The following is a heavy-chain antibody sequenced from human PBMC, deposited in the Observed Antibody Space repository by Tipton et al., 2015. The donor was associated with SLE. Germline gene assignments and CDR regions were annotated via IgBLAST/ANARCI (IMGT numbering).Heavy chain of an antibody. V-gene: IGHV1-18*01. Sequence: QLVQSGAEVKRPGASVKVSCKASGYTFTSYAITWVRQAPGQGLEWMGWISAYNGNTNYAQKLQGRVTLTADRSTSTAYMELSSLRSEDTAVYYCATERDPAVAGPVDYWGQGTLVTVSS. CDR2: ISAYNGNT. D-gene: IGHD6-19*01. J-gene: IGHJ4*02. CDR1: GYTFTSYA. CDR3: ATERDPAVAGPVDY.